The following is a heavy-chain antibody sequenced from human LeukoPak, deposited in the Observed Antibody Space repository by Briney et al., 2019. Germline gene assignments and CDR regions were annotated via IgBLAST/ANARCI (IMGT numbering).Heavy chain of an antibody. CDR3: ARGPYSYDSSGAFDI. CDR2: ISSSRST. D-gene: IGHD3-22*01. Sequence: PSETLSLTCTVSGDSISSGDYYWSWIRQPAGKGLEWIGRISSSRSTNYNPSLKSRVTISVDTSKNQFSLELSSVTAADTAVYFCARGPYSYDSSGAFDIWGQGTMVTVSS. J-gene: IGHJ3*02. CDR1: GDSISSGDYY. V-gene: IGHV4-61*02.